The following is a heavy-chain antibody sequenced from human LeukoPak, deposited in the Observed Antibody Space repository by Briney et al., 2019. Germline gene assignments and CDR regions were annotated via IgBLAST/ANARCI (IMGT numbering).Heavy chain of an antibody. CDR2: TSSSDAGT. CDR1: GFTLSTYA. V-gene: IGHV3-23*01. D-gene: IGHD2-15*01. CDR3: AKAGAVVVVAAKYFDY. J-gene: IGHJ4*02. Sequence: GGSLRLSCAASGFTLSTYAMSWVRQTPGKGLEWVAATSSSDAGTYHADSVKGRFTISRDNSKNTLYLQMNSLRAEDTAVYYCAKAGAVVVVAAKYFDYWGQGTLVTVSS.